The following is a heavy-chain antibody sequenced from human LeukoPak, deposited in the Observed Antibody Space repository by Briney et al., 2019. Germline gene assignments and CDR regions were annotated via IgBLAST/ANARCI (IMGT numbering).Heavy chain of an antibody. Sequence: SGTLSLTCAVSGGSISSSYWWSWVRQPPGKGLEWIGEVYHSGSTKYNPSLKSRVTISVDKSKNQFSLKLISVTAADTAVYYCARDLSIAVAGTIAWGQGTLVTVSS. CDR1: GGSISSSYW. CDR2: VYHSGST. J-gene: IGHJ5*02. CDR3: ARDLSIAVAGTIA. V-gene: IGHV4-4*02. D-gene: IGHD6-19*01.